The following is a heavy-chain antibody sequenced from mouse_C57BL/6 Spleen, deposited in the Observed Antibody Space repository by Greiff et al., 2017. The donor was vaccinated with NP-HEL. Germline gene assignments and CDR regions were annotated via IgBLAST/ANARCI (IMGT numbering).Heavy chain of an antibody. Sequence: EVKLVESGGGLVKPGGSLKLSCAASGFTFSSYAMSWVRQTPEKRLEWVATISDGGSYTYYPDNVKGRFTISRDNAKNNLYLQMSHLKSEDTARYYCARDKAAQATSFAYWGQGTLVTVSA. J-gene: IGHJ3*01. V-gene: IGHV5-4*01. CDR2: ISDGGSYT. D-gene: IGHD3-2*02. CDR3: ARDKAAQATSFAY. CDR1: GFTFSSYA.